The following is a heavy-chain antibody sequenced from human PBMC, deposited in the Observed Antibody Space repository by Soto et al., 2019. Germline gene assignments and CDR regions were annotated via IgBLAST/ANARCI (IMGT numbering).Heavy chain of an antibody. Sequence: EVQLEESGGGLVKPGGSLRLSCSASAFTLSNAWMSWVRQAPGKGLEWVGRIKSKSDGGTTDYVAPVKGRFTVSRDDSKNTVYLQMNSLETEDTAVYYCATVSHSGWYPIDSWGQGTLVTVSS. CDR3: ATVSHSGWYPIDS. CDR1: AFTLSNAW. V-gene: IGHV3-15*01. CDR2: IKSKSDGGTT. D-gene: IGHD6-19*01. J-gene: IGHJ4*02.